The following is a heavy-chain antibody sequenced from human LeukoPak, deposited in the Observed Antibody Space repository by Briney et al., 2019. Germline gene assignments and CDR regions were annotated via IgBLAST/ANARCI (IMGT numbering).Heavy chain of an antibody. D-gene: IGHD3-10*01. Sequence: PGGSLRLSCAASGFTFSNYAMHWVRQAPGKGLEWVANIKQDGSEIYYVDSVKGRFTISRDNAKNSLFLQMNSLRAEDTAVYFCARHGDYCFDIWGQGTMVTVSS. CDR2: IKQDGSEI. CDR3: ARHGDYCFDI. V-gene: IGHV3-7*01. CDR1: GFTFSNYA. J-gene: IGHJ3*02.